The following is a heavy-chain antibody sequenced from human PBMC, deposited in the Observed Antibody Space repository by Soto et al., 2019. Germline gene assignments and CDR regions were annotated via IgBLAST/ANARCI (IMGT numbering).Heavy chain of an antibody. V-gene: IGHV1-3*01. CDR2: INAGNGNT. CDR1: GYSLTTYA. Sequence: ASVKVSCKASGYSLTTYAMHWVRQAPGQRLEWMGWINAGNGNTKYSQKLQGRVTITRDTSASTAYMELSSLRSEDTPPYYCPGSAGSKSGGLIGPFDYWRQGYLVTVSS. CDR3: PGSAGSKSGGLIGPFDY. D-gene: IGHD3-16*02. J-gene: IGHJ4*02.